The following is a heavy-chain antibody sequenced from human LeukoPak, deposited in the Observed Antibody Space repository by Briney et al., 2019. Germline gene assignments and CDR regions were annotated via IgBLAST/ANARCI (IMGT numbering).Heavy chain of an antibody. CDR1: GFTFSSYE. D-gene: IGHD3-9*01. V-gene: IGHV3-48*03. J-gene: IGHJ6*03. Sequence: PGGSLRLSCAASGFTFSSYEMNWVRQAPGKGLEWVSYISSSGSTIYYADSVKGRFTISRDNAKNSLYLQMNSLRAEDTAVYYCARAGEPYYDILTGYRYYYYYMDVWGKGTTVTVSS. CDR3: ARAGEPYYDILTGYRYYYYYMDV. CDR2: ISSSGSTI.